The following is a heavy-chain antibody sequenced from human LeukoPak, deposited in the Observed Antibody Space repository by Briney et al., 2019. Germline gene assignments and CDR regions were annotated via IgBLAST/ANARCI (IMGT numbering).Heavy chain of an antibody. Sequence: SETLSLTCTVSGGSISSYYWSWIRQPPGKGLEWIGYIYYSGSTNYNPFLKSRVTISVDTSKNQFSLKLSSVTAADTALYYCARVVAVAGSRYFDYWGQGTLVTVSS. CDR2: IYYSGST. CDR1: GGSISSYY. J-gene: IGHJ4*02. D-gene: IGHD6-19*01. CDR3: ARVVAVAGSRYFDY. V-gene: IGHV4-59*01.